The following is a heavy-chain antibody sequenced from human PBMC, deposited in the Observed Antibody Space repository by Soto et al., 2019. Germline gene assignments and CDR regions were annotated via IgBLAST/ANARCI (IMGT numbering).Heavy chain of an antibody. J-gene: IGHJ4*02. CDR1: GGSVSRGDYS. CDR2: IYYSGST. Sequence: SETLSLTCSVFGGSVSRGDYSWSWLRQPQGKGLEWIGYIYYSGSTFYKPSLKSRLTISADTSKNQFSLNLSAVTTADTAVYYCARTIAPPYYFDFWGQGTLVTVSS. CDR3: ARTIAPPYYFDF. V-gene: IGHV4-30-4*01.